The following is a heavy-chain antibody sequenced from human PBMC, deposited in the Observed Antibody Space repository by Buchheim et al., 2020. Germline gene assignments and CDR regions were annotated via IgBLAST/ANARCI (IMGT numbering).Heavy chain of an antibody. CDR2: IWYDGSNK. D-gene: IGHD6-19*01. CDR3: ARAIAVAGGFDP. J-gene: IGHJ5*02. CDR1: GFTFSSYG. Sequence: QVQLVESGGGVVQPGRSLRLSCAASGFTFSSYGMHWVRQAPGKGLEWVAVIWYDGSNKYYADSVKGRFTISRDNSKNTLYLQRNSLRAEDTAVYYCARAIAVAGGFDPWGQGTL. V-gene: IGHV3-33*01.